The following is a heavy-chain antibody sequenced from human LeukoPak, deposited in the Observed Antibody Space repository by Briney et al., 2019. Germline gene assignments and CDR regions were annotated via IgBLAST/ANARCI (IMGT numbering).Heavy chain of an antibody. D-gene: IGHD6-6*01. V-gene: IGHV3-48*02. CDR3: ARDRAARHKAYYYYYYMDV. CDR2: ISSSSSTI. Sequence: QPGGSLRLSCAASGFTFSSYSMNWVRQAPGKGLEWVSYISSSSSTIYYADSVKGRFTISRDNAKNSLYLQMNGLRDEDTAVYYCARDRAARHKAYYYYYYMDVWGKGTTVTVSS. CDR1: GFTFSSYS. J-gene: IGHJ6*03.